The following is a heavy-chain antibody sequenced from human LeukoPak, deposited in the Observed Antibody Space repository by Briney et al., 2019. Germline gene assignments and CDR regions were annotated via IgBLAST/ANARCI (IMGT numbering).Heavy chain of an antibody. J-gene: IGHJ6*04. Sequence: VKVSCKASGYIFTGYFIYWVRQAPGQGLEWMGWINPNSGGTNYAQNFQGRVTMTRDTSISTAYMELSRLRSDDTAVYYCVRSGYGYGYGWDVGVWGKGTTVTASS. CDR3: VRSGYGYGYGWDVGV. D-gene: IGHD5-18*01. V-gene: IGHV1-2*02. CDR2: INPNSGGT. CDR1: GYIFTGYF.